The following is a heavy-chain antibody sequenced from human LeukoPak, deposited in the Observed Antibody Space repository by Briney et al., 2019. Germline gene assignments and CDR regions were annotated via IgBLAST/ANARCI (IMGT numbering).Heavy chain of an antibody. CDR2: IRNDGGST. Sequence: GGSLRLSCAASGFTFSSSAMSWVRQAPGKGLEWVSAIRNDGGSTYYAGSVKGRFTISRDNSKNTLYLQINSLRVEDTAVYYCVRDEYSSGLGGHFDSWGQGTLVTVSS. J-gene: IGHJ4*02. V-gene: IGHV3-23*01. CDR1: GFTFSSSA. D-gene: IGHD6-19*01. CDR3: VRDEYSSGLGGHFDS.